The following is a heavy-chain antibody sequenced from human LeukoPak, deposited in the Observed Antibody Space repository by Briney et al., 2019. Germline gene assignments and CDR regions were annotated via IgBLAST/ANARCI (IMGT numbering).Heavy chain of an antibody. V-gene: IGHV1-69*05. Sequence: SVKVSCKASGGTFSSYAISWVRQAPGQGLEWMGGIIPIFGTANYAQKFQGRVTITTDESTSTAYMELSSLRSEDTAVYYCATTFYDSSGYYLSYFDYWGQGTLVTVSS. CDR2: IIPIFGTA. J-gene: IGHJ4*02. CDR3: ATTFYDSSGYYLSYFDY. CDR1: GGTFSSYA. D-gene: IGHD3-22*01.